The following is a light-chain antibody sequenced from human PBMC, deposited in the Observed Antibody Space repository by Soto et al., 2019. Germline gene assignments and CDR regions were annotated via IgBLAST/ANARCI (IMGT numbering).Light chain of an antibody. CDR1: QGISSY. CDR3: QQYYSYLIP. J-gene: IGKJ5*01. V-gene: IGKV1-8*01. CDR2: AAS. Sequence: AIRMTQSPSSLSASTGDRVTITCRASQGISSYLAWYQQKPGKAPKLLIYAASTLQSGVPSRFSGSGSGTDFTLAISCLQSEDFATYYCQQYYSYLIPFGQGTRPEIK.